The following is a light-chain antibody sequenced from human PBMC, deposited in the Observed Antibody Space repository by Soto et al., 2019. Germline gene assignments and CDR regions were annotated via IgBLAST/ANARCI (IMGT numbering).Light chain of an antibody. CDR1: GSDVGGYNY. J-gene: IGLJ3*02. Sequence: QSALTQPPSASGSPGQSVTISCTGTGSDVGGYNYVSWYQQHPGKAPKLIIYEVSQRPSGVPDRFSGSKSGNTASLTVSGLQAEDEADYYCSSYAGSNFWVFGGGTKLPVL. CDR2: EVS. CDR3: SSYAGSNFWV. V-gene: IGLV2-8*01.